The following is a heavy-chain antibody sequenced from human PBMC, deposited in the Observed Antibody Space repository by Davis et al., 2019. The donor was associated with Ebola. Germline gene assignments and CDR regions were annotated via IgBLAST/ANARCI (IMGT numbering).Heavy chain of an antibody. D-gene: IGHD4-17*01. CDR2: IYWDDDK. CDR1: GFSLSTTGLG. CDR3: AHKAYGSLANWFGP. Sequence: SGPTLVKPTQTLTLTCSFSGFSLSTTGLGVGWIRQPPGKALEWLALIYWDDDKRYSPSLRSRLTISKDTSKNQVVLTMTNMDPLDTATYYCAHKAYGSLANWFGPWGQGTPVTVSS. V-gene: IGHV2-5*02. J-gene: IGHJ5*02.